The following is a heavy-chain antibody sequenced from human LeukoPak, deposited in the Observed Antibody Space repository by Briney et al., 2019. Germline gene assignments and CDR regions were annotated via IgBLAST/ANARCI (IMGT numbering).Heavy chain of an antibody. J-gene: IGHJ4*02. D-gene: IGHD5-24*01. CDR3: ARERDGRFFDY. Sequence: TGGSLRLSCEVSGLIFRSYWMSWVRQAPGKGLEWVANINQDGSEKYFVDSVRGRFTISRDNAKNSLHPQMNTLRAEDTAVYYCARERDGRFFDYWGQGTLVSVSS. V-gene: IGHV3-7*01. CDR1: GLIFRSYW. CDR2: INQDGSEK.